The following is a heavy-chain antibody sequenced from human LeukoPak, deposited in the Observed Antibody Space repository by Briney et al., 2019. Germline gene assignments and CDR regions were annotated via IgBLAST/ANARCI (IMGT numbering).Heavy chain of an antibody. Sequence: ASVKVPCKASRYTFTGYYMHWVRQAPGQELEWMGWINPNSGGTNYAQKCQGTVTMTRDTSISTAYMELSRLRSDDTAVYCCARDAYGDYTSGAFDIWGQGKMVTVSS. CDR3: ARDAYGDYTSGAFDI. CDR1: RYTFTGYY. V-gene: IGHV1-2*02. D-gene: IGHD4-17*01. CDR2: INPNSGGT. J-gene: IGHJ3*02.